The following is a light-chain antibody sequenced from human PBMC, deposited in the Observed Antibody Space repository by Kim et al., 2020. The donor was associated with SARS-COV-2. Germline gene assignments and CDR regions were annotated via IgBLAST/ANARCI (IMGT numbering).Light chain of an antibody. Sequence: ASVGSRVTITCRASQNIDAWLAWYQQKPGKATKHLIYTASTLESGVPSRFSGSGSGTEFTLTISSLQPDDFATYYCQQYKTYPVTFGGGTKVDIK. J-gene: IGKJ4*01. CDR2: TAS. CDR3: QQYKTYPVT. V-gene: IGKV1-5*03. CDR1: QNIDAW.